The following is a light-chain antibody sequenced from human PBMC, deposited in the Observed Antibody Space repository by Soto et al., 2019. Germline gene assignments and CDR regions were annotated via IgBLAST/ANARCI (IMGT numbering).Light chain of an antibody. CDR3: QQRYSWPLT. V-gene: IGKV3-11*01. J-gene: IGKJ4*01. CDR2: DAS. Sequence: EIVLTQSPATLSLSPGERATLSCRASQNVDKYLAWYQQKPGQAPRLLIYDASNRATGIPARFTGGGSGTEFTLTISSLEPADFAVYYCQQRYSWPLTFGGGTKVEIK. CDR1: QNVDKY.